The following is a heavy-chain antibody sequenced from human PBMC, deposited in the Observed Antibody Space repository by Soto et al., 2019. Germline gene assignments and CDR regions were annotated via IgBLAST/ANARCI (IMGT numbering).Heavy chain of an antibody. V-gene: IGHV3-15*01. J-gene: IGHJ4*02. D-gene: IGHD3-22*01. CDR2: IKRNTDGGTA. Sequence: EVPLVESGGGLVKPGGSLRLACAASGFTFNDAWMSWVRQAPGKGLEWVGRIKRNTDGGTADYAAPVKGRFTISRDDSKNTLSLQMNSLQTEDTAIYFCTTGLSSSHYSFDFWGQGTLVTVSS. CDR3: TTGLSSSHYSFDF. CDR1: GFTFNDAW.